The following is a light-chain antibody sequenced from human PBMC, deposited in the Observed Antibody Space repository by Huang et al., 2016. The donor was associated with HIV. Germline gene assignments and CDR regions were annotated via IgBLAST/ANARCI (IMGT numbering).Light chain of an antibody. CDR2: SAS. Sequence: EIVMTQSPATLSMSPGDRATLSCRASQSVSRNLAWYQQKPGQAPRLLIYSASTRGTDVPARFSGSGSGTDFTLTISSLQSEDFAVYYCQQYDNWPPMYTFGQGTKLEI. J-gene: IGKJ2*01. CDR1: QSVSRN. V-gene: IGKV3-15*01. CDR3: QQYDNWPPMYT.